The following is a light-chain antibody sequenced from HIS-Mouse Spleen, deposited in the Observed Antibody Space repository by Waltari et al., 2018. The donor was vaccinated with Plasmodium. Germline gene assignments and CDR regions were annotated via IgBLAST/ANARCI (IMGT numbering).Light chain of an antibody. CDR3: CSYAGSSTNWV. Sequence: QSALTQPASVSGSPGQSITISCTGTSSDVGSYNLVSWYQWHPGKAHKRKIYEGSKWASGVSNRFSGSKSGNTASVTISGLQAEDEADYCCCSYAGSSTNWVFGGGTKLTVL. J-gene: IGLJ3*02. V-gene: IGLV2-23*01. CDR2: EGS. CDR1: SSDVGSYNL.